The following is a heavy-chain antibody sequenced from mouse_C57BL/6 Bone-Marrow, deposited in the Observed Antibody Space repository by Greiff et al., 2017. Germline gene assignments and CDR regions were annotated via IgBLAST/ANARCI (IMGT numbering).Heavy chain of an antibody. J-gene: IGHJ4*01. CDR3: TRTSSYRAMDY. D-gene: IGHD1-1*01. V-gene: IGHV1-5*01. CDR1: GYTFTSYW. CDR2: IYPGNSDT. Sequence: EVQLQQSGTVLARPGASVKMSCKTSGYTFTSYWMHWVKQRPGQGLEWIGAIYPGNSDTSYNQKFKGKATLTAVTSASTAYMELSSLTNEDSAVYYCTRTSSYRAMDYWGQGTSVTVSS.